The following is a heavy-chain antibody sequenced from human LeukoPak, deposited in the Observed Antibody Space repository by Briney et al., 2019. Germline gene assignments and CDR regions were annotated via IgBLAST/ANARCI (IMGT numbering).Heavy chain of an antibody. CDR2: INSDGSST. J-gene: IGHJ3*02. CDR1: GFTFSSYW. Sequence: GGYLRLSCAASGFTFSSYWMHWVRQAPGKGLVWVSRINSDGSSTSYADSVKGRFTISRDNAKNTLYLQMNSLRAEDTAVYYCARDRSSGYDDAFDIWGQGTMVTVSS. D-gene: IGHD5-12*01. V-gene: IGHV3-74*01. CDR3: ARDRSSGYDDAFDI.